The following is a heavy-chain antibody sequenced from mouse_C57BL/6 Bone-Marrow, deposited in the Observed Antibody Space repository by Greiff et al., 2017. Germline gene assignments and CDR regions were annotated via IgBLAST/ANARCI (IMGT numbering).Heavy chain of an antibody. J-gene: IGHJ2*01. D-gene: IGHD2-4*01. Sequence: QVQLQQSGAELVMPGASVKLSCKASGYTFTSYWMHWVKQRPGQGLEWIGEIDPSDSYTNYNQKFKGKSTLTVDKSSSTAYMQLSSLTSEDSAVYYCARGDYDYDFDYWGQGTTLTVSS. CDR3: ARGDYDYDFDY. V-gene: IGHV1-69*01. CDR1: GYTFTSYW. CDR2: IDPSDSYT.